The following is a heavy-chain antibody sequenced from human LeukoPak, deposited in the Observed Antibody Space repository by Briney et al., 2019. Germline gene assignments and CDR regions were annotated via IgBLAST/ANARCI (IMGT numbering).Heavy chain of an antibody. D-gene: IGHD3-3*01. Sequence: GALRLSCAASGFTFSSYGMSWVRQAPGKGLEWVSGINWNGGSTGYADSVKGRFTISRDNAKNSLYLQMNSLRAGDTALYYCAREEGTTIFGVAYYYMDVWGKGTTVTVSS. CDR1: GFTFSSYG. J-gene: IGHJ6*03. CDR2: INWNGGST. V-gene: IGHV3-20*04. CDR3: AREEGTTIFGVAYYYMDV.